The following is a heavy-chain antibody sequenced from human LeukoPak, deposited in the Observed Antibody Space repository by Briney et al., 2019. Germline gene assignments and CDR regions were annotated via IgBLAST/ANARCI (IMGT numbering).Heavy chain of an antibody. CDR1: DDTFSNYG. J-gene: IGHJ3*01. V-gene: IGHV1-18*01. CDR3: ARTQWLDDAFDF. CDR2: ISTYNGNT. D-gene: IGHD6-19*01. Sequence: GASVKVSCKASDDTFSNYGISWVRQAPGQGLEWMGWISTYNGNTHYAQKFQGRVTMTTDTSTNIAYLELRDLRSDDTAVYYCARTQWLDDAFDFWGQGTVVTVSS.